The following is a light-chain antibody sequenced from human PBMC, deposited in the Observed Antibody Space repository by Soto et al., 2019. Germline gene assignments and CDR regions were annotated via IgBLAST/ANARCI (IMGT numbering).Light chain of an antibody. V-gene: IGKV3-20*01. Sequence: EIVLTQSPGTLSLSPGDRATLSCRASQSVSRSYLGWYQQKPGQAPRLLMYGSSIRAAGVPDRFSCSGSGTEFTLTISRLEPEDFTVYYCHHYETFGQGTKVDIK. CDR2: GSS. CDR3: HHYET. J-gene: IGKJ1*01. CDR1: QSVSRSY.